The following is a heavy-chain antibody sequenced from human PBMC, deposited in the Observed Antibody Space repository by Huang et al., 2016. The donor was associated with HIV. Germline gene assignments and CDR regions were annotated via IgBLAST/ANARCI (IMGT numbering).Heavy chain of an antibody. J-gene: IGHJ6*02. CDR2: MYYNGDP. D-gene: IGHD2-21*01. CDR1: GESISSLSSS. Sequence: QMHLQESGPGLVKPSETLSLTCPVSGESISSLSSSWGWIRQSPGRGLEWIGSMYYNGDPMYNPSLKSRVTISVDTSKNQFSLKMKSVTAADTAVYYCTRQRIAIYALDVWGQGTAVTVSS. V-gene: IGHV4-39*01. CDR3: TRQRIAIYALDV.